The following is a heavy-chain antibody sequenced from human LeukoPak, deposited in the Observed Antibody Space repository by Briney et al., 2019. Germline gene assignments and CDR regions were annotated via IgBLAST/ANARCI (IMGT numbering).Heavy chain of an antibody. V-gene: IGHV1-69*05. J-gene: IGHJ5*02. D-gene: IGHD2-2*02. CDR1: GGTFSSYA. CDR3: ARDKGSRAAIYLNNWFDP. CDR2: IIPIFGTA. Sequence: ASVKVSCKASGGTFSSYAISWVRQAPGQGLEWMGRIIPIFGTANYAQKFQGRVTIITDESTSTAYMELSSLRSEDTAVYYCARDKGSRAAIYLNNWFDPWGQGTLVTVSS.